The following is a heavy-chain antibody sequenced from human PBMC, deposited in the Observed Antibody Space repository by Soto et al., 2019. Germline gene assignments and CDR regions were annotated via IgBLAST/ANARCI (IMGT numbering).Heavy chain of an antibody. Sequence: SLRLSCAASGFTFDDYAMHWVRQAPGKGLEWVSGISWNSGSIGYADSVKGRFTISRDNAKNSLYLQMNSLRAEDTASYYCAKDLQGVLRYFDWLPTYYYYYMDVWGKGTTVTVSS. J-gene: IGHJ6*03. CDR3: AKDLQGVLRYFDWLPTYYYYYMDV. D-gene: IGHD3-9*01. V-gene: IGHV3-9*01. CDR2: ISWNSGSI. CDR1: GFTFDDYA.